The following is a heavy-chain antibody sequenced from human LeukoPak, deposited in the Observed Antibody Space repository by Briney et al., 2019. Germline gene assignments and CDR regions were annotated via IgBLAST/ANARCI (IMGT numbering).Heavy chain of an antibody. J-gene: IGHJ3*02. D-gene: IGHD6-13*01. V-gene: IGHV1-69*06. CDR2: IIPIFGTA. Sequence: ASVKVSRKASGCTFSSYAISWVRQAPGQGLEWMGGIIPIFGTANYAQKFQGRVTITADKSTSTAYMELSRLRSEDTAVYYCASGGNNSSWYFTAFDIWGQGTMVTVSS. CDR3: ASGGNNSSWYFTAFDI. CDR1: GCTFSSYA.